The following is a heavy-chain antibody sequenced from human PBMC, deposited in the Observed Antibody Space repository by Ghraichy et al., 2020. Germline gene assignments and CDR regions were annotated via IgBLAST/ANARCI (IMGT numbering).Heavy chain of an antibody. J-gene: IGHJ2*01. CDR2: IYYSGST. D-gene: IGHD5-12*01. CDR1: GGSISSGGYY. Sequence: SETLSLTCTVSGGSISSGGYYWTWNRQHPEKGLEWIGYIYYSGSTKYNPSLKSRVSISLDTSKNQFSLELTSVTAADTAVYFCAREQAWLPQPPTDLYWFFDLWGRGTLVTVSS. CDR3: AREQAWLPQPPTDLYWFFDL. V-gene: IGHV4-61*08.